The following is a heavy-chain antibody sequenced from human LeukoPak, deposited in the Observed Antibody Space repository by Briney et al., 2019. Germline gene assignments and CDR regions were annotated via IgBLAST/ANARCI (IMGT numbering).Heavy chain of an antibody. D-gene: IGHD3-22*01. CDR1: GFTFSSYS. CDR3: ARDGYDSSGYYGHDAFDI. V-gene: IGHV3-48*04. CDR2: ISSSSSTI. J-gene: IGHJ3*02. Sequence: GGSLRLSCAASGFTFSSYSMNWVRQAPGKGLEWVSYISSSSSTIYYADSVKGRFTISRDNAKNSLYLQMNSLRAEDTAVYYCARDGYDSSGYYGHDAFDIWGQGTMVTVSS.